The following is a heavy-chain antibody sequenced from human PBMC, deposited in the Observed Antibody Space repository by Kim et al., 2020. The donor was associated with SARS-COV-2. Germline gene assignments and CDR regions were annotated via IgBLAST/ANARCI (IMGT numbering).Heavy chain of an antibody. D-gene: IGHD2-21*02. J-gene: IGHJ3*01. CDR1: GFAFKNAW. Sequence: GGSLRLSCAASGFAFKNAWMNWVRQAPGKGLEWVGRIKTATDGGTADYAAAVKGRFTISRDDSENTVFLQMNSLQTDDTAVYYCTTDPSPSCAGDCYVLRDAFDFWGQGTMVIVSS. V-gene: IGHV3-15*01. CDR2: IKTATDGGTA. CDR3: TTDPSPSCAGDCYVLRDAFDF.